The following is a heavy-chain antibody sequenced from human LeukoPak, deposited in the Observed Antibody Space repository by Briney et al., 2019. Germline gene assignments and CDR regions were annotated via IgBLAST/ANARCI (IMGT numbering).Heavy chain of an antibody. CDR1: GYTFTTYG. V-gene: IGHV1-18*01. CDR2: INPNSGGT. Sequence: ASVKVSRKASGYTFTTYGISWVRHPPGQGLEGMGWINPNSGGTNYAQTVQGRVTITTDTSTHSAHMDVGSLRSHGTAVYYCARDMNKFGGLIGPVDYWGQRATVTVSS. CDR3: ARDMNKFGGLIGPVDY. J-gene: IGHJ4*02. D-gene: IGHD3-16*02.